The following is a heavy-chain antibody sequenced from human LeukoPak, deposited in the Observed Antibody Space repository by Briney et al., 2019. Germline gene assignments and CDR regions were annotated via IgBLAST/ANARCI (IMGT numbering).Heavy chain of an antibody. CDR1: GFTFSSYW. J-gene: IGHJ5*02. CDR2: IKQDGSEK. Sequence: TGGSLRLSCAASGFTFSSYWMSWVRQAPGKGLEWVANIKQDGSEKYYVDSVKGRFTISRDNAKNSLYLQMNSLRAEDTAVYYCARGGDSRYFDWSLNWFDPWGQGTLVTVSS. D-gene: IGHD3-9*01. CDR3: ARGGDSRYFDWSLNWFDP. V-gene: IGHV3-7*01.